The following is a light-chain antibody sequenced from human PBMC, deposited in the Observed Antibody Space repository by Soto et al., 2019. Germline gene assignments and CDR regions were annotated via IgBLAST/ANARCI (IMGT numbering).Light chain of an antibody. V-gene: IGKV3-11*01. CDR1: QSVSSY. CDR3: QQRSNWPRLT. J-gene: IGKJ4*01. Sequence: EIVLTQSPATLSLSPGERATLSCRASQSVSSYLAWYQQKPGQAPRLLIYDATNRATGIPARFSGSGSGTDFTLTISSLESADFAVYYCQQRSNWPRLTFGGGTKVEIK. CDR2: DAT.